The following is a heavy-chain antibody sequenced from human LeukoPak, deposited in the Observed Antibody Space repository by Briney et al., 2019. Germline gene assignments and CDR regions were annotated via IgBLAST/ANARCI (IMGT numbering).Heavy chain of an antibody. V-gene: IGHV3-23*01. D-gene: IGHD4-17*01. CDR3: AKERTTTVTTYYYYMDV. Sequence: GALRLSCAASGFTFSSYAMSWVRQAPGKGLEWVSGISGSGDNTYYADSVKGRFTISRDNSKNTLYLQMNSLRAEDTAVYYCAKERTTTVTTYYYYMDVWGKGTTVTISS. J-gene: IGHJ6*03. CDR1: GFTFSSYA. CDR2: ISGSGDNT.